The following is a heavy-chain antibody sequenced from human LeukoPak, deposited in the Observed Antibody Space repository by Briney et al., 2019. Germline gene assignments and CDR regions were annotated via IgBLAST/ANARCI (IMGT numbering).Heavy chain of an antibody. Sequence: GGSLRLSCAASAFSLNAYNMNWVRQAPGKGLEWVSSISYTGTYIYYADSVKGRFTISRDNAKNSLYLQMNSLRAEDTAVYYCATTYYDFWSGYSGFDYWGQGTLVTVSS. CDR1: AFSLNAYN. D-gene: IGHD3-3*01. V-gene: IGHV3-21*01. CDR3: ATTYYDFWSGYSGFDY. J-gene: IGHJ4*02. CDR2: ISYTGTYI.